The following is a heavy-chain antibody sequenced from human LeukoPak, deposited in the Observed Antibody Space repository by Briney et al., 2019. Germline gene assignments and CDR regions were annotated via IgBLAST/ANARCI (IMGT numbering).Heavy chain of an antibody. CDR1: EFTFSNYA. CDR3: AKGPCIAACSCYFDD. V-gene: IGHV3-23*01. J-gene: IGHJ4*02. D-gene: IGHD6-13*01. CDR2: ISGSGRTT. Sequence: GGSLRLSGAASEFTFSNYAMDWVRQAPGKGLEWVAIISGSGRTTYYADSLRGRFTPSRDNSRNPLYLQMTSLRAEDTAVYYWAKGPCIAACSCYFDDWGQGTLVTVSS.